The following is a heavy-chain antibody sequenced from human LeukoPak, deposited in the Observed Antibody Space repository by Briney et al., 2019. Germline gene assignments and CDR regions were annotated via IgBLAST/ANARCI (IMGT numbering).Heavy chain of an antibody. V-gene: IGHV4-34*01. CDR2: INHSGST. Sequence: PSETLSLTCAVYGGSFSGYYWSWIRQPPGKGLEWIWEINHSGSTNYNPSLKSRVTISVDTSKNQFSLKLSSVTAADTAVYYCARGWKQWLVRGAYYFDYWGQGTLVTVSS. CDR1: GGSFSGYY. J-gene: IGHJ4*02. CDR3: ARGWKQWLVRGAYYFDY. D-gene: IGHD6-19*01.